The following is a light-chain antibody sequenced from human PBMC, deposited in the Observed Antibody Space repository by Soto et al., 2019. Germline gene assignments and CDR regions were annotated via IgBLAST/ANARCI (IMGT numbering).Light chain of an antibody. V-gene: IGLV2-14*01. CDR3: SSHTSSITYLV. J-gene: IGLJ2*01. Sequence: QSALTQPASVSGSPGQSITISCTGTSSDVGGYNYVSWYQQNPGKAPKLMIYDVSNRPSGVSNRFSGSKSGNTASLTISGLQAEDEADYFCSSHTSSITYLVFGGGTKLTVL. CDR1: SSDVGGYNY. CDR2: DVS.